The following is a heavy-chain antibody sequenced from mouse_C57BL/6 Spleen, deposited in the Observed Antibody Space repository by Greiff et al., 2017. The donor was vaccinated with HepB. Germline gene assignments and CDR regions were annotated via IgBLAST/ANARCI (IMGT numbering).Heavy chain of an antibody. CDR1: GYTFTSYW. D-gene: IGHD4-1*01. CDR3: ARGRTGTRYYFDY. Sequence: VQLQQPGAELVRPGSSVKLSCKASGYTFTSYWMHWVKQRPIQGLEWIGNIDPSDSETHYNQKFKDKATLTVDKSSSTAYMQLSSLTSEDSAVYYCARGRTGTRYYFDYWGQGTTLTVSS. V-gene: IGHV1-52*01. CDR2: IDPSDSET. J-gene: IGHJ2*01.